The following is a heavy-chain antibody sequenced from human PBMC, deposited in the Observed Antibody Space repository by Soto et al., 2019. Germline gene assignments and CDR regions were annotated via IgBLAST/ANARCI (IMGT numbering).Heavy chain of an antibody. J-gene: IGHJ4*02. V-gene: IGHV3-23*01. Sequence: EVQLLESGGGLVQPGGSLRLSCAASGFTFSIYAMSWVRQAPGKGLEWVSAISGSGGSTYYADSVKGRFTISSNNSMNKLYLPINSLRAEYKAVYYCEKHDMFNGYTFDYWGQGTLVTVSS. CDR2: ISGSGGST. CDR3: EKHDMFNGYTFDY. CDR1: GFTFSIYA. D-gene: IGHD3-9*01.